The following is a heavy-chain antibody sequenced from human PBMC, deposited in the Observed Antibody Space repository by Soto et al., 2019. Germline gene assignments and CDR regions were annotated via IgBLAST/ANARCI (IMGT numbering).Heavy chain of an antibody. V-gene: IGHV1-2*02. J-gene: IGHJ6*02. D-gene: IGHD2-15*01. Sequence: ASVKVSCKASGYTFTGYYMHWVRQAPGRGLEWMGWINPNSGGTNYAQKFQGRVTMTRDTSISTAYMELSRLRSDDTAVYYCARVVVAATLSYYYYGMDVWGQGTTVTVSS. CDR1: GYTFTGYY. CDR3: ARVVVAATLSYYYYGMDV. CDR2: INPNSGGT.